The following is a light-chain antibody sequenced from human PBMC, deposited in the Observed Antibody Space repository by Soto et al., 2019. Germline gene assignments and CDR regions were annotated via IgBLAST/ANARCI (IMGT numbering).Light chain of an antibody. J-gene: IGLJ1*01. CDR1: RSNIGNNA. V-gene: IGLV1-36*01. Sequence: QSVLTQPPSVSEAPRQRVTLSRSGSRSNIGNNAVNWYQQVPGKAPKLLIYLDDLVPSGVSDRFSGSKSGTSAALTISGLQSEDEADYYCAAWDDGLNGFVFGTGTKLTVL. CDR3: AAWDDGLNGFV. CDR2: LDD.